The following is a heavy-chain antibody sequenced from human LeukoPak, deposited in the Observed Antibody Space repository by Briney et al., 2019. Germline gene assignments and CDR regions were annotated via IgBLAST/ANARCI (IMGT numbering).Heavy chain of an antibody. CDR2: ISFSSSYT. CDR1: GFTFSDYY. V-gene: IGHV3-11*06. Sequence: GGSLRLSCAASGFTFSDYYMSWIRQAPGKGLEWVSYISFSSSYTNYADSVKGRFTISRDNAKNSLYLQMNSLRAEDTAVYYCARDGGSSGYYPPGAGYYGMDVWGQGTTVTVSS. D-gene: IGHD3-22*01. J-gene: IGHJ6*02. CDR3: ARDGGSSGYYPPGAGYYGMDV.